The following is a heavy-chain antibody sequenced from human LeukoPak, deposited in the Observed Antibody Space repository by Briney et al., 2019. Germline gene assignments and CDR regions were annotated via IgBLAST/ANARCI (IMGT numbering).Heavy chain of an antibody. CDR2: ISTYDGNT. D-gene: IGHD4-11*01. V-gene: IGHV1-18*01. CDR3: ARDKEVTNNWFDP. CDR1: GYTFSTYG. Sequence: GASVKVSCKASGYTFSTYGVSWVRQAPGRGLEWMGWISTYDGNTNYAQKFQGRVTMTTDTSTSTAYMELRSLRSDDTAIYYCARDKEVTNNWFDPWGQGTLVTVSS. J-gene: IGHJ5*02.